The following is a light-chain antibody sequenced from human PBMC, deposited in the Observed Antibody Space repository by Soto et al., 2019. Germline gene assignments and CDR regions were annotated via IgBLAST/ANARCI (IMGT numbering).Light chain of an antibody. CDR3: LQYDSWPKT. CDR2: GAS. V-gene: IGKV3-15*01. CDR1: QSVSNN. J-gene: IGKJ1*01. Sequence: IVMTQSPAILSVSPGERATLSCRASQSVSNNFAWYQQKPGQAPRLLISGASTRATGIPARFSGSGSGTEFTLTISSLQSEDFAVYYCLQYDSWPKTFGQGTKVDIK.